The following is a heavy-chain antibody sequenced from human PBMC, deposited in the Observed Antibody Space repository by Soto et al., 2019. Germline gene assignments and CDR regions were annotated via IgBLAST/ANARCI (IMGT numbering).Heavy chain of an antibody. D-gene: IGHD4-17*01. CDR3: ARGPDYVGFDY. CDR1: GDSVSSGSYY. V-gene: IGHV4-61*01. J-gene: IGHJ4*02. Sequence: TETLSLTCIVSGDSVSSGSYYWSWIRQPPGKGLEWIGYIYYRGSTNYNPSLKSRVTISIDTSRNQFSLKLNSVTAADTALYYCARGPDYVGFDYWGQGTLVTVSS. CDR2: IYYRGST.